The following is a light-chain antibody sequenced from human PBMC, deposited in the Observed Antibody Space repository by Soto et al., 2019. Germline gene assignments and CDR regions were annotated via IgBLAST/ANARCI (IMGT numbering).Light chain of an antibody. CDR1: QSISSW. V-gene: IGKV1-5*03. J-gene: IGKJ5*01. Sequence: IQRTQSPSTLSASVGGRVTVACRASQSISSWLAWYQQKPGKAPKLLIYKASSLESGVPSRFSGSGSGTEFTLTISSLQPDDFATYYCQQYNSYPYTFGQGTRLEIK. CDR3: QQYNSYPYT. CDR2: KAS.